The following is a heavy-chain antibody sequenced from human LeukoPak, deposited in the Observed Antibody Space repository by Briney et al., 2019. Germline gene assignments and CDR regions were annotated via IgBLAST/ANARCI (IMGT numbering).Heavy chain of an antibody. D-gene: IGHD4-23*01. Sequence: GQSLRLSCAASGFTFSSYSMNWVRQAPGKGLEWVSAISGTGGSTYYADSVKGRFTISRDNSKNTLYLQMNSLRAEDTAVYYCSTTMVVTPRSDYWGQGTLVTVSS. CDR3: STTMVVTPRSDY. J-gene: IGHJ4*02. V-gene: IGHV3-23*01. CDR1: GFTFSSYS. CDR2: ISGTGGST.